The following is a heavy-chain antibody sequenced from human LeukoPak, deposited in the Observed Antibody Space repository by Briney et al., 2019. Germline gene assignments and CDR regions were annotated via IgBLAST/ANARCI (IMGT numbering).Heavy chain of an antibody. CDR3: ARGRGGHCSSTSCYFNGFDL. Sequence: PSETLSLTCTVSGGSISSYYWSWIRQPPGKGLEWIGYMYYSGSTKYNPSLKSRVTILEDTSKNQFSLKLSSVTAADTAVYYCARGRGGHCSSTSCYFNGFDLWGQGTLVTVSS. D-gene: IGHD2-2*01. J-gene: IGHJ5*02. CDR2: MYYSGST. CDR1: GGSISSYY. V-gene: IGHV4-59*01.